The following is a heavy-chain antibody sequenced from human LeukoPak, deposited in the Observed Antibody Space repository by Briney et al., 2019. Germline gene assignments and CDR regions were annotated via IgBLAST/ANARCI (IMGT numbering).Heavy chain of an antibody. J-gene: IGHJ4*02. CDR2: ISYDGSNK. CDR1: GFTFSSYA. D-gene: IGHD1-26*01. CDR3: ARSFGRTKRIEWELSEKGNY. V-gene: IGHV3-30*04. Sequence: GGSLRLSCAASGFTFSSYAMHWVRQAPGKGLEWVAVISYDGSNKYYADSVKGRFTISRDNAKNSLYLQMNSLRAEDTAVYYCARSFGRTKRIEWELSEKGNYWGQGTLVTVSS.